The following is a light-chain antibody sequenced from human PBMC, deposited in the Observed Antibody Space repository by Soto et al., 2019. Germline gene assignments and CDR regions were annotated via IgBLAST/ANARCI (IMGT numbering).Light chain of an antibody. CDR2: GNI. V-gene: IGLV1-40*01. J-gene: IGLJ1*01. CDR3: TSSTSGSLYV. Sequence: QSVLTQPPSVSGAPGQRVTISCTGSNSNIGAGYDVHWYQQFPGTAPKLLIYGNINRPSGVPDRFSGSKSGPSASLAITGLQAEDEADYYCTSSTSGSLYVFGTGTKLTVL. CDR1: NSNIGAGYD.